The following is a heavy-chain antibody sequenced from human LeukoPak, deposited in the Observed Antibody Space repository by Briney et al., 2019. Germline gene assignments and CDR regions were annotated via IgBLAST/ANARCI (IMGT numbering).Heavy chain of an antibody. Sequence: PGRSLRLSCAASGFPFSSYGMRWVRQAPGKGLEWVAVISYDGSNKYYADSVKGRFTISRDNSKNTLYLQMNSLRAEDTAVYYCATLITMVRGVTFDYWGQGTLVTVSS. CDR1: GFPFSSYG. CDR2: ISYDGSNK. J-gene: IGHJ4*02. CDR3: ATLITMVRGVTFDY. D-gene: IGHD3-10*01. V-gene: IGHV3-30*03.